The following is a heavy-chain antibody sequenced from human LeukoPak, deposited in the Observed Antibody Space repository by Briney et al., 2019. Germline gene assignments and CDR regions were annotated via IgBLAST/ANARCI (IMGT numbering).Heavy chain of an antibody. CDR2: IIPIFGTT. CDR1: GGTFSSYA. V-gene: IGHV1-69*06. Sequence: SVKVSCKASGGTFSSYAISWVRQAPGQGLEWMGGIIPIFGTTNYAQKFQDRVTITADKSTSTAYMELSSLRSEDTAVYYCARRWELLSHNAFDIWGQGTMVTVSS. J-gene: IGHJ3*02. D-gene: IGHD1-26*01. CDR3: ARRWELLSHNAFDI.